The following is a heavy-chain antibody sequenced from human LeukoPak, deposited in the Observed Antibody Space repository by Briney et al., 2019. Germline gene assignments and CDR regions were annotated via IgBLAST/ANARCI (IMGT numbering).Heavy chain of an antibody. J-gene: IGHJ4*02. Sequence: GGSLRLSCAASGFTFNDYGMHWVRQAPGRGLEWVAIIWHDGNNKYYADSVKGRFTISRDNSKNTLYLQMNSLRAEDTAVYYCARDGAYSYTYWGQGTLVIVSS. CDR3: ARDGAYSYTY. CDR2: IWHDGNNK. V-gene: IGHV3-33*01. D-gene: IGHD5-18*01. CDR1: GFTFNDYG.